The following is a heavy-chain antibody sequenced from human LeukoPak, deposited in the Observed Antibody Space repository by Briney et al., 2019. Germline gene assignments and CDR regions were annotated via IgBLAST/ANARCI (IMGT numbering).Heavy chain of an antibody. D-gene: IGHD3-16*01. V-gene: IGHV3-30*04. CDR3: ASTKWTDNYVYYFDY. J-gene: IGHJ4*02. Sequence: GESLRLSCATSGFTFNRYALHWVRQAPGKGLEWVAVISADGTDKYYREPVKGRFTVSRDNSKNTVSLQMNSLGPEDTAVYYCASTKWTDNYVYYFDYWGQGTLVTVSS. CDR2: ISADGTDK. CDR1: GFTFNRYA.